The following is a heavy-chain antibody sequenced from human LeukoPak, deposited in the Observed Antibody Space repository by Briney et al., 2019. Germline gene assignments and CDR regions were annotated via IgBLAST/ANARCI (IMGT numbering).Heavy chain of an antibody. D-gene: IGHD1-7*01. V-gene: IGHV4-31*03. CDR3: ARVPPWEATFFSTWKYHFDL. J-gene: IGHJ4*02. CDR2: IFHSGSS. CDR1: GASISSGGYY. Sequence: SETLSLTCTVSGASISSGGYYWSWIRQFPGKGLEWIGYIFHSGSSYYNPSLKSRVNMSVDTSTNTFSLRLTSVTAADTAVYYCARVPPWEATFFSTWKYHFDLWGQGTLVIVSS.